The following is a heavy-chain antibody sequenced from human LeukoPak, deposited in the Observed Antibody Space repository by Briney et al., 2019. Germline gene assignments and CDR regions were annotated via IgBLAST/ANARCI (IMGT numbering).Heavy chain of an antibody. V-gene: IGHV3-49*04. J-gene: IGHJ4*02. CDR1: GFSFGDYA. CDR2: IRSKTYGGTP. D-gene: IGHD5-18*01. Sequence: PGGSLRLSCTASGFSFGDYAMSWVRQAPGKGLEWVGFIRSKTYGGTPEYAASVEGRFTISRDDSKSIAYLQMNSLKTEDTAVYYCARARGYSYGYIDYWGQEILVTVSS. CDR3: ARARGYSYGYIDY.